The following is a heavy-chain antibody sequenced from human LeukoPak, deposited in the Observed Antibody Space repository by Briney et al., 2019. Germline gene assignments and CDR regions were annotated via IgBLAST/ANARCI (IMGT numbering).Heavy chain of an antibody. J-gene: IGHJ3*01. CDR3: GKDPNGDYVGAFDF. CDR2: IRGTGGTT. D-gene: IGHD4-17*01. CDR1: GFTFSDYA. Sequence: GGSLGLSCAASGFTFSDYALIWVRQAPGKGLEWISAIRGTGGTTYYADSVKGRCTISRDNSRNTVYLQMNSLRAEDTALYFCGKDPNGDYVGAFDFWGPGTMVTVSS. V-gene: IGHV3-23*01.